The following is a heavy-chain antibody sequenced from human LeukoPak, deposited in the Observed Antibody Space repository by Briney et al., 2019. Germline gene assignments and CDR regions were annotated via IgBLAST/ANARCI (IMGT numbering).Heavy chain of an antibody. CDR3: ARDGGDYDSRDYYFDY. Sequence: SQTLSLTCSVSGDSISSGSYYWSWIRQPAGKGLEWIGYIYYSGSTNYNPSLKSRVTISVDTSKNQFSLKLSSVTAADTAVYYCARDGGDYDSRDYYFDYWGQGTLVTVSS. D-gene: IGHD3-22*01. V-gene: IGHV4-61*09. CDR2: IYYSGST. J-gene: IGHJ4*02. CDR1: GDSISSGSYY.